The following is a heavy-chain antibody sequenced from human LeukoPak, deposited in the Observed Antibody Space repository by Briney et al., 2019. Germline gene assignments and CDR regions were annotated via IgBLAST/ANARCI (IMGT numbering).Heavy chain of an antibody. CDR3: ARDKSGDNDAFDI. J-gene: IGHJ3*02. V-gene: IGHV3-74*01. CDR2: INTDGSST. CDR1: GFTFSSYW. D-gene: IGHD2-21*01. Sequence: GGSLRLSCAASGFTFSSYWMHWVRQAPGKGLVWVSRINTDGSSTSYADSVKGRFTISRDNAKSTLYLQMNSLRVEDTAVYYCARDKSGDNDAFDIWGQGTMVTVSS.